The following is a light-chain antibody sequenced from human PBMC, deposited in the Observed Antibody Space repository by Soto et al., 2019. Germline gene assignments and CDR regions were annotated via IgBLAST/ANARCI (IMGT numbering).Light chain of an antibody. CDR3: QYQGT. CDR1: QSIGRRY. CDR2: DTS. Sequence: IVLTQSPGTLSLSPGERATLSCRASQSIGRRYLAWYQQKPGQGPMLLIYDTSERASDIPDRFSGSGSGTDFTLTISRLVREDFGVYYCQYQGTFGGGTTVEIK. J-gene: IGKJ4*01. V-gene: IGKV3-20*01.